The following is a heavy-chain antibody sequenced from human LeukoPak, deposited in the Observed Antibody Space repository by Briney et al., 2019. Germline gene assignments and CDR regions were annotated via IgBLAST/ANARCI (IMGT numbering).Heavy chain of an antibody. Sequence: GASVKVSCKASGGTFSSYAISWVRQAPGQGLEWMGRIIPILGIANYAQKFQGRVTITADKFTSTAYMELSSLRSEDTAVYYCAGTYYYDSSGYYLGTPTDYWGQGTLVTVSS. J-gene: IGHJ4*02. CDR1: GGTFSSYA. CDR2: IIPILGIA. V-gene: IGHV1-69*04. CDR3: AGTYYYDSSGYYLGTPTDY. D-gene: IGHD3-22*01.